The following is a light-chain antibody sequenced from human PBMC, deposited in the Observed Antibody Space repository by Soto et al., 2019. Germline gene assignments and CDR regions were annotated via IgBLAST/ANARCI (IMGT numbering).Light chain of an antibody. CDR2: WAS. Sequence: VTTQSPALPVAIYGGSAIISCWSSHTDNSNLAWYQQRPGQAPRLLIYWASTRASGIPARFGGSGSGTAFTLTISSLQAEDVAVYYCQQYNSSSITFGQGTRLEIK. CDR3: QQYNSSSIT. J-gene: IGKJ5*01. V-gene: IGKV3-15*01. CDR1: HTDNSN.